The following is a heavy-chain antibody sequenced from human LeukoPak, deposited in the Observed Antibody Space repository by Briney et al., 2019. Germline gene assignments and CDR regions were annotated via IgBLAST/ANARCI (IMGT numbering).Heavy chain of an antibody. CDR1: GYTFTSYD. J-gene: IGHJ4*02. CDR2: TNPNSGYT. D-gene: IGHD5-12*01. CDR3: ARVARSIDY. Sequence: ASVKVSCKASGYTFTSYDINWVRQATGQGLEWMGWTNPNSGYTGYAQKFQGRVTITRNTSIRTVYMELSSLRSEDTAVYYCARVARSIDYWGQGTLVTVSS. V-gene: IGHV1-8*03.